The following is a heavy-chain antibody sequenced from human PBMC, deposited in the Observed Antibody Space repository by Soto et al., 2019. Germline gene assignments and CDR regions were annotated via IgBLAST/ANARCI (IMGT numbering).Heavy chain of an antibody. D-gene: IGHD6-19*01. J-gene: IGHJ4*02. CDR1: GFTFSTHG. Sequence: EVQLVESGGGLVKPGGSLRLSCAASGFTFSTHGMNWVRQAPGKGLEWVSSISSGSYIYYADSVKGRFAISRDNAKNSLYLQMNSLGAEDTAMYYCARRDNSGYYFFDSWGQGTLVTVSS. CDR2: ISSGSYI. V-gene: IGHV3-21*01. CDR3: ARRDNSGYYFFDS.